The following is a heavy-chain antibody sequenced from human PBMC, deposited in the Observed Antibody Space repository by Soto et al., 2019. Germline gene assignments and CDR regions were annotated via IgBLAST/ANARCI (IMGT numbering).Heavy chain of an antibody. V-gene: IGHV1-46*01. D-gene: IGHD6-13*01. CDR3: AREKAGPDYYYYGMDV. CDR1: GYTFTSYY. CDR2: INPSGGST. J-gene: IGHJ6*02. Sequence: EASVKVSCKASGYTFTSYYMHWVRQAPGQGLEWMGIINPSGGSTSYAQKFQGRVTMTRDTSTSTVYMELSSLRSEDTAVYYCAREKAGPDYYYYGMDVWGQGTTVTVSS.